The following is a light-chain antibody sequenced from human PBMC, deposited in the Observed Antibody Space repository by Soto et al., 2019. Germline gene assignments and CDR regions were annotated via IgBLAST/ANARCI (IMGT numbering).Light chain of an antibody. CDR1: QSVSIN. V-gene: IGKV3-20*01. CDR3: QQYGSSLT. J-gene: IGKJ4*01. Sequence: EIVMTQSPGTLSVSPGERATLSCRASQSVSINLAWYQQKPGQAPRLLIYDASTRATGIPARFSGSGSETDFTLTISRLEPEDFAVYYCQQYGSSLTFGGGTKVDIK. CDR2: DAS.